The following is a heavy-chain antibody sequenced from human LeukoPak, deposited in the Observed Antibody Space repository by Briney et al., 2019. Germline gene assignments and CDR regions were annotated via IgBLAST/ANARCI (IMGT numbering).Heavy chain of an antibody. CDR3: ARESIAVAGAPFDY. V-gene: IGHV3-48*03. CDR2: ISSGSTI. D-gene: IGHD6-19*01. CDR1: GFTFSSYE. Sequence: GGSLRLSCAASGFTFSSYEMNWVRQAPGKGLEWVSYISSGSTIYDADSVKGRFTISRDNAKNSLYRQMNSQRAEDTAVYYCARESIAVAGAPFDYWGQGTLVTVSS. J-gene: IGHJ4*02.